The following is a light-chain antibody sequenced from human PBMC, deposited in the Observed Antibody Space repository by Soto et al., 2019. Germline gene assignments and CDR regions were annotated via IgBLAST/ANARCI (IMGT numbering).Light chain of an antibody. V-gene: IGKV3-11*01. CDR3: QQRSNWPPLT. J-gene: IGKJ4*01. Sequence: EIVLTQSPATLSLSRGERATLSCRASQSVSSYLAWYQQQPGQAPRLLISGASNRATGIPARFSGSGSGTDFTLTISSLEPEDFAVYYCQQRSNWPPLTFGGGTKVEIK. CDR1: QSVSSY. CDR2: GAS.